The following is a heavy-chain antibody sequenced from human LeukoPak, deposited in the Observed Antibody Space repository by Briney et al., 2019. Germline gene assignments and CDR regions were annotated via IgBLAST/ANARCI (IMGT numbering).Heavy chain of an antibody. CDR1: GYTFTSYD. CDR3: ARGRTRSMITSAGDGY. V-gene: IGHV1-8*01. Sequence: ASVKVSCKASGYTFTSYDINWVRQATGQGLEWMGWMNPNSGNTGYAQKFQGRVTMTRNTSISTAYMDLSSLRSADTAVYYCARGRTRSMITSAGDGYSGRRTLVTVSP. D-gene: IGHD3-16*01. J-gene: IGHJ4*02. CDR2: MNPNSGNT.